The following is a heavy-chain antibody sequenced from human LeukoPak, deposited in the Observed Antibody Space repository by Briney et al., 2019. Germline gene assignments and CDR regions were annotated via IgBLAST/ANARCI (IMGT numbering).Heavy chain of an antibody. CDR3: AIEGRMSVAIEY. CDR1: GGSLSGYF. V-gene: IGHV4-34*01. Sequence: SETLSLTCAVYGGSLSGYFWSWIRQPPGKGLEWIGEINHSGYTNYNPSLKSRVTISVDTSNNQFSLRLSSVTAADTAVYYCAIEGRMSVAIEYWGQGNLVTVSS. CDR2: INHSGYT. J-gene: IGHJ4*02. D-gene: IGHD2-21*01.